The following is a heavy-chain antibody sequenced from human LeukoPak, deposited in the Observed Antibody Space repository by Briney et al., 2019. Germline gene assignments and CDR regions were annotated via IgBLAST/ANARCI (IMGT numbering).Heavy chain of an antibody. Sequence: GGSLRLSCAASGFTVSSNYMSWVRQAPGKGLEWVSVIYSGGSTYYADSVEGRFIISRDNSKNTLYLQMNSLRAEDTAVYYCARQVKDDHGDWGFDPWGQGTLVTVSS. D-gene: IGHD4-17*01. CDR2: IYSGGST. J-gene: IGHJ5*02. V-gene: IGHV3-53*01. CDR3: ARQVKDDHGDWGFDP. CDR1: GFTVSSNY.